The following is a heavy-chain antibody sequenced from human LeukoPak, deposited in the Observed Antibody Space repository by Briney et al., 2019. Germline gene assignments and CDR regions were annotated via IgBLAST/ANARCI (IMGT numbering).Heavy chain of an antibody. Sequence: GGSLRLSCVASGVIFSDYEMNWVRQAPGKGLEYVSYISGSGNTMNYADSVKGRFIISRDNAKNSLHLQMNSLRVEDTAFYYCAGDRPGTTYGFAHWGQGTLVSVSS. CDR1: GVIFSDYE. V-gene: IGHV3-48*03. CDR2: ISGSGNTM. CDR3: AGDRPGTTYGFAH. D-gene: IGHD1-14*01. J-gene: IGHJ5*02.